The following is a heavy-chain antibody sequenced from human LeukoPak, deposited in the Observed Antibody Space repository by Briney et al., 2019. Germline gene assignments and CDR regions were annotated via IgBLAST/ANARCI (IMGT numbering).Heavy chain of an antibody. CDR1: GGSFSGYY. V-gene: IGHV4-34*01. CDR2: INHSGST. CDR3: ARDGASVAVPFDY. Sequence: SETLSLTCAVYGGSFSGYYWSWIRQPPGKGLEWIGEINHSGSTNYNPSLKSRVTISVDTSKNQFSLKLSSVTAADTAVYYCARDGASVAVPFDYWGQGTLVTVSS. J-gene: IGHJ4*02. D-gene: IGHD6-19*01.